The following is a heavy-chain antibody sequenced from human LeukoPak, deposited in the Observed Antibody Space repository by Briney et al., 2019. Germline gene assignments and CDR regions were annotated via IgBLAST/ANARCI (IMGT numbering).Heavy chain of an antibody. CDR2: ISAYNGNT. CDR3: ARDGRDTAIYYYYYGMDV. V-gene: IGHV1-18*01. CDR1: GYTFTSYG. D-gene: IGHD5-18*01. J-gene: IGHJ6*02. Sequence: ASVKVSCKASGYTFTSYGISWVRQAPGQGLEGMGWISAYNGNTNYAQKLQGRVTMTTDTSTSTAYMELRSLRSDDTAVYYCARDGRDTAIYYYYYGMDVWGQGTTVTVSS.